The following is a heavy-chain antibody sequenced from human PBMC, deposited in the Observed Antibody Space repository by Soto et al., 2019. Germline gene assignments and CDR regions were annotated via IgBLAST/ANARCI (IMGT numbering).Heavy chain of an antibody. V-gene: IGHV3-30*18. CDR3: LKDGSSGGPYFYDMDV. Sequence: PRESLRLSCGGSGPTFTSYGIHCVGQLAGQGLEEVAAISYDGRNKYYTDAVKGRFTRARDNSKNTLYRQMSSLRAEDTTVYYWLKDGSSGGPYFYDMDVWGQGTTVTVS. CDR2: ISYDGRNK. J-gene: IGHJ6*02. CDR1: GPTFTSYG. D-gene: IGHD6-19*01.